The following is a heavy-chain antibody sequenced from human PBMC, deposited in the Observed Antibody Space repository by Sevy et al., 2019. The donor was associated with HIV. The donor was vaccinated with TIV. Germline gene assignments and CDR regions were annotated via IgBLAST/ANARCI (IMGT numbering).Heavy chain of an antibody. V-gene: IGHV4-39*01. CDR2: SYYSGST. Sequence: SETLSLTCSVSGGSISSSDHYWDWIRQPPGKGLEWIGSSYYSGSTYYNPSLKSRVTISVDTYKNQFSLKRSSVTAADTAVYYCARRDGYNLGYYYMDVWGKGTTVTVSS. J-gene: IGHJ6*03. D-gene: IGHD5-12*01. CDR1: GGSISSSDHY. CDR3: ARRDGYNLGYYYMDV.